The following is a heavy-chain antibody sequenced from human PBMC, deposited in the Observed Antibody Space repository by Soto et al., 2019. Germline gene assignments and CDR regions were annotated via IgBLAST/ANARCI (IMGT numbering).Heavy chain of an antibody. D-gene: IGHD6-13*01. CDR2: ISGSGGST. CDR3: AKVIAAAGTGYWFDP. Sequence: EVQLLESGGGLVQPGGSLRLSCTASGFTFSSYAMSWVRQAPGKGLEWGSPISGSGGSTYYADSVKGRFTISRDNSKNTLYLQMNSLRAEDTAGYYCAKVIAAAGTGYWFDPWGQGTLVTVSS. J-gene: IGHJ5*02. V-gene: IGHV3-23*01. CDR1: GFTFSSYA.